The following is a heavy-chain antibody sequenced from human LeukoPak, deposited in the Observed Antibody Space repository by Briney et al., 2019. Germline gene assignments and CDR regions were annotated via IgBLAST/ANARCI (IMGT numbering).Heavy chain of an antibody. CDR3: AKAKGAGVHDYYMDV. J-gene: IGHJ6*03. V-gene: IGHV3-30-3*01. D-gene: IGHD3-10*01. Sequence: GGSLRLSCAASGFTFTTYSMHWVRQPPGKGLEWLAVLSYDGNNKYYADSVKGRFSISRDNTKNTLYLQMTSLRAEDTAVYYCAKAKGAGVHDYYMDVWGKGTTVTVSS. CDR1: GFTFTTYS. CDR2: LSYDGNNK.